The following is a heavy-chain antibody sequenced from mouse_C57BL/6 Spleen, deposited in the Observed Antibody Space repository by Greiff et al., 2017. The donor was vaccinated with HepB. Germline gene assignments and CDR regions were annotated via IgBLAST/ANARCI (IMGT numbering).Heavy chain of an antibody. CDR2: IDPANGNT. CDR3: ARGLLRPRGAMDY. J-gene: IGHJ4*01. Sequence: EVMLVESVAELVRPGASVKLSCTASGFNIKNTYMHWVKQRPEQGLEWIGRIDPANGNTKYAPKFQGKATITADTSSNTAYLQLSSLTSEDTAIYYCARGLLRPRGAMDYWGQGTSVTVSS. V-gene: IGHV14-3*01. CDR1: GFNIKNTY. D-gene: IGHD1-2*01.